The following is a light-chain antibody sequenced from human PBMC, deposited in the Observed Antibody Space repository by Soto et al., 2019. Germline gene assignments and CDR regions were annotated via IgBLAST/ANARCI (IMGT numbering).Light chain of an antibody. CDR1: QGISTY. V-gene: IGKV1-39*01. J-gene: IGKJ1*01. Sequence: DIQMTQSPSSLSASVGDRVTITCRASQGISTYLNWYQQKPGKAPKLLIYAASRLQSGVPSRFSGSGSETEFTLTISSLQPEDFATYSCQQSYSTTGAFGQGTKVEI. CDR2: AAS. CDR3: QQSYSTTGA.